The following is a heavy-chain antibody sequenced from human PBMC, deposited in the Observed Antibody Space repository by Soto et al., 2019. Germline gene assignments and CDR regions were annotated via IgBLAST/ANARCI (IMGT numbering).Heavy chain of an antibody. J-gene: IGHJ5*02. CDR3: ARDYAQQLVPMGWFDP. CDR1: GFTFSSYS. CDR2: ISSSSSYI. Sequence: GGSLRLSCAASGFTFSSYSMNWVRQAPGKGLEWVSSISSSSSYIYYADSVKGRFTISRDNAKNSLYLQMNSLRAEDTAVYYCARDYAQQLVPMGWFDPWGQGTLVTVSS. D-gene: IGHD6-13*01. V-gene: IGHV3-21*01.